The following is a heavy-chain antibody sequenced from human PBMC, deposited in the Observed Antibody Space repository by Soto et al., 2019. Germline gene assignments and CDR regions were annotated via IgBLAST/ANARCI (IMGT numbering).Heavy chain of an antibody. Sequence: GGSLRLSCAASGFTFSSYGMHWVRQAPGKGLEWVAVISYDGSNKYYADSVKGRFTISRDNSKNTLYLQMNSLRAEDTAVYYCAKDYGSSALLGYYYYYMDVWGKGTTVTVSS. CDR3: AKDYGSSALLGYYYYYMDV. D-gene: IGHD6-6*01. V-gene: IGHV3-30*18. J-gene: IGHJ6*03. CDR2: ISYDGSNK. CDR1: GFTFSSYG.